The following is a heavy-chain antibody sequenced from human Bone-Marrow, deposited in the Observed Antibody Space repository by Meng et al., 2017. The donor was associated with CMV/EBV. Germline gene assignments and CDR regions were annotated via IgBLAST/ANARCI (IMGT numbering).Heavy chain of an antibody. CDR2: INPNSGGT. CDR1: GHTFSGYY. D-gene: IGHD3-16*01. Sequence: ASVKVSCKASGHTFSGYYMHWVRQAPGQGLEWMGWINPNSGGTNYAQKFQGRVTMTTDTSTSTAYMELRSLRSDDTAVYYCARGELSFLTGYHPGYYGMDVWGQGTAVTVSS. V-gene: IGHV1-2*02. CDR3: ARGELSFLTGYHPGYYGMDV. J-gene: IGHJ6*02.